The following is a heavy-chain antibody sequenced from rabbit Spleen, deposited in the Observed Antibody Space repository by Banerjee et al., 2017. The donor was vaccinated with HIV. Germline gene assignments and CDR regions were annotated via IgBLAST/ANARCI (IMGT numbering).Heavy chain of an antibody. J-gene: IGHJ3*01. Sequence: QSLEESGGGLVKPGASLTLTCIASGVSFSGNSYMCWVRQAPGKGLEWIACIDAGSSGFTYFASWAKGRFTCSKTSSTTVTLQMTSLTAADTATYFCARDLDGVIGWNFGWWGQGTLVTVS. D-gene: IGHD4-1*01. CDR1: GVSFSGNSY. V-gene: IGHV1S40*01. CDR3: ARDLDGVIGWNFGW. CDR2: IDAGSSGFT.